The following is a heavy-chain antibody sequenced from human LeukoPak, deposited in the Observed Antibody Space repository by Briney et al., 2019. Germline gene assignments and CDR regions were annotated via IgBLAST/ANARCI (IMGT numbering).Heavy chain of an antibody. CDR3: ARYPGFTIRNWFDP. J-gene: IGHJ5*02. V-gene: IGHV1-69*05. CDR2: IIPIFGTA. CDR1: GGTFSSYA. Sequence: SVKVSCKASGGTFSSYAISWVRQAPGQGLEWMGGIIPIFGTANYAQKFQGRVTITTDESTSTAYMELRSLRSDDTAVYYCARYPGFTIRNWFDPWGQGTLVTVSS. D-gene: IGHD3-3*01.